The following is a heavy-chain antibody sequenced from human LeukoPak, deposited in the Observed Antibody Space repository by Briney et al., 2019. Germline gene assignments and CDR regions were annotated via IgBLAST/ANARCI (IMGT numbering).Heavy chain of an antibody. CDR1: GGSISSSNYY. CDR3: ARLSSSWPNQFDY. Sequence: SETLSPTCTVSGGSISSSNYYWGWIRQPPGKGLEWLGNIYYSGSTYYNPSLKSPVTISVDMSKNQFSLKLSSVTAADTAVYYCARLSSSWPNQFDYWGQGTPVTVSS. CDR2: IYYSGST. D-gene: IGHD2-2*01. V-gene: IGHV4-39*01. J-gene: IGHJ4*02.